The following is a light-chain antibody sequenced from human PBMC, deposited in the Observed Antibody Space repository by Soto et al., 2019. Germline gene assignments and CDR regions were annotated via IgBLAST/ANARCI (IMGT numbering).Light chain of an antibody. Sequence: EIGLRQSPGTVSLSPGERDTLSCGASQSVSRKYLAWYQQKPGQAPRLLIYSASSRATGIPDRFSGSGSGTDFTLTISRLEPEDFAVYYCQQYGSSWTFGQGTKVEIK. CDR3: QQYGSSWT. V-gene: IGKV3-20*01. CDR2: SAS. CDR1: QSVSRKY. J-gene: IGKJ1*01.